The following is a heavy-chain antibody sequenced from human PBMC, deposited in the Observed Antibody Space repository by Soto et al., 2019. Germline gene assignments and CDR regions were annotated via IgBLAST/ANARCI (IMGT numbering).Heavy chain of an antibody. CDR1: GGSISQYY. CDR2: IYSGGSA. V-gene: IGHV4-4*07. J-gene: IGHJ4*02. CDR3: ARGPGGFGDFSLDY. Sequence: QVQLQESGPGLVKPSETLSLSCGVSGGSISQYYWSWLRQPAGKGLEWIGRIYSGGSANYNPSLESRVTMSVVKSKNKFSLKLSSVTAADTAVYYCARGPGGFGDFSLDYWGQGTLVTVSS. D-gene: IGHD3-10*01.